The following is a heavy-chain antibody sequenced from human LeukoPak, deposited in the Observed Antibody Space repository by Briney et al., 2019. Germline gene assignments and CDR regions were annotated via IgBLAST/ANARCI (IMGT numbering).Heavy chain of an antibody. CDR3: ARVLRYDFWSAYYFDY. D-gene: IGHD3-3*01. J-gene: IGHJ4*02. CDR1: GYTFNSYD. Sequence: ASVKVSCKASGYTFNSYDISWVRQAPGQGLEWMAWICTYNGNTNYAQKVQGRATMTTDTSTSTAYMELRSLRSDDTAGYDCARVLRYDFWSAYYFDYWGQGTLVTVSS. V-gene: IGHV1-18*01. CDR2: ICTYNGNT.